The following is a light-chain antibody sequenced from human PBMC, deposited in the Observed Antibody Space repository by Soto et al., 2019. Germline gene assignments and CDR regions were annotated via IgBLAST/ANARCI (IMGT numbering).Light chain of an antibody. J-gene: IGKJ4*01. Sequence: DIQMTQSPSSLSASVGDRVTITCQASQDISSYLNWYQQRPGKAPKLLIYGASKLETGVPSRFSGSGSGTDFTFPISRLQPEDIATSYCQQYAYLPTFGGGTKVEIK. CDR2: GAS. CDR1: QDISSY. CDR3: QQYAYLPT. V-gene: IGKV1-33*01.